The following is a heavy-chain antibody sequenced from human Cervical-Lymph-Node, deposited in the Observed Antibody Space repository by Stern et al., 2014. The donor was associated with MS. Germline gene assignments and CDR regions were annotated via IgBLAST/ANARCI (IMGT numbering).Heavy chain of an antibody. Sequence: EVQLVESGGGLVQPGGSLRLSCAASGFTFSDNYMDWVRQAPGKGLEWVGRTSNKANSYTTEYAASVKGRFTISRDDSKNSLYLQMNNLKIEDTAVYYCATIPVNWGQGTLVTVSS. CDR2: TSNKANSYTT. J-gene: IGHJ4*02. D-gene: IGHD2-21*01. CDR3: ATIPVN. V-gene: IGHV3-72*01. CDR1: GFTFSDNY.